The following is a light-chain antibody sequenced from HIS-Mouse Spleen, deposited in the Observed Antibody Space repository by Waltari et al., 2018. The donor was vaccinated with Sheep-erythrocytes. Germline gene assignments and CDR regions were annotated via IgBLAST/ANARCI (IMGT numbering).Light chain of an antibody. V-gene: IGKV1-9*01. J-gene: IGKJ2*01. CDR2: AAS. CDR3: QQLNSYPHT. Sequence: DIQLTQSPSFLSASVGDRVTITCRASQGISSYLAWYQQKPGKAPKLLIYAASTLQSGVPSRCSGSGSGTEVTLTISSLQPEDFATYYCQQLNSYPHTFGQGTKLEIK. CDR1: QGISSY.